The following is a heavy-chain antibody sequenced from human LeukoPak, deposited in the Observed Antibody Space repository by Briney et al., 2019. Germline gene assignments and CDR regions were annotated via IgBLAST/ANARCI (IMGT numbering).Heavy chain of an antibody. V-gene: IGHV3-23*01. CDR3: ASGPLGKFDY. CDR1: GFTFSSYA. D-gene: IGHD7-27*01. Sequence: GGSLRLSCVVSGFTFSSYAMSWVRQAPGKGLEWVSGISGSGGSTYYADSVKGRFTISRDNTKNTLYLQMNSLRAEDTAVYYCASGPLGKFDYWGQGTLVTVSS. J-gene: IGHJ4*02. CDR2: ISGSGGST.